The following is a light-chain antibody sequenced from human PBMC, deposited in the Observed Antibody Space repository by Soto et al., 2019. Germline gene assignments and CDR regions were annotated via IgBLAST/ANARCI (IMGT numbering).Light chain of an antibody. J-gene: IGKJ5*01. CDR3: QQYYSYPAIT. CDR2: AAS. V-gene: IGKV1-39*01. Sequence: RMKQSPASVSASVGDRVSITCRASQSISSYLNWYQQKPGKAPKLLIYAASSLQSGVPSRFSGSGSGTDFTLTISCLQSEDFATYYCQQYYSYPAITFGQGTRLEI. CDR1: QSISSY.